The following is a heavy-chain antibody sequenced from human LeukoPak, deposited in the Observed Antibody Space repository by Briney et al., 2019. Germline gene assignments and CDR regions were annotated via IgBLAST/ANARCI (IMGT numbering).Heavy chain of an antibody. CDR1: GYSISSGYY. V-gene: IGHV4-38-2*01. Sequence: SETPSLTCAVSGYSISSGYYWGWIRQPPGKGLEWIGSIYHSGSTYYNPSLKSRVTISVDTSKNQFSLKLSSVTAVDTAVYYCARHGVLRLFPGAFDIWGQGTMVTVSS. CDR2: IYHSGST. J-gene: IGHJ3*02. CDR3: ARHGVLRLFPGAFDI. D-gene: IGHD3-3*01.